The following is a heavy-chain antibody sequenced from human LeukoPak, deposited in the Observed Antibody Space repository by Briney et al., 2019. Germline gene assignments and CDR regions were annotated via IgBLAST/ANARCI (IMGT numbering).Heavy chain of an antibody. D-gene: IGHD3-22*01. CDR2: IYTSGST. CDR1: GGSISSGNYY. J-gene: IGHJ4*02. CDR3: ARLAYYYDSSAYLADY. Sequence: SETLSLTCTVSGGSISSGNYYWSWIRQPAGKGLEWIGRIYTSGSTNYNPSLKSRVTISVDTSKNQFSLKLSSVTAADTAVYYCARLAYYYDSSAYLADYWGQGTLVTVSS. V-gene: IGHV4-61*02.